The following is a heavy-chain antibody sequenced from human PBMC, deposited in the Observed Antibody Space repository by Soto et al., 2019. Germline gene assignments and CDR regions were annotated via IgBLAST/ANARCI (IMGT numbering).Heavy chain of an antibody. Sequence: QVHLVQSGGGVVQPGRSLRLSCAASGFSFNSFGMHWVRQAPGKGLEWVAVISYDGSNKYYADSVRGRFTISRDDSKDTLYLQMNSLRAEDTAVYYCAKDGTYCGGDSYPIINFDSWGQRTLVTVSS. D-gene: IGHD2-21*02. CDR2: ISYDGSNK. CDR3: AKDGTYCGGDSYPIINFDS. CDR1: GFSFNSFG. J-gene: IGHJ4*02. V-gene: IGHV3-30*18.